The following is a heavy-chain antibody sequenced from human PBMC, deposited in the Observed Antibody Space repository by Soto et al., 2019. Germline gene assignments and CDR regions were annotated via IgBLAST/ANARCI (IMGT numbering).Heavy chain of an antibody. J-gene: IGHJ6*02. D-gene: IGHD7-27*01. CDR3: AKWGNDWGYYYYGMDV. CDR2: ISDSGVST. CDR1: GFTFSSFA. V-gene: IGHV3-23*01. Sequence: PGVSLRLSCAASGFTFSSFAMSWVRQAPGKGLEWVSAISDSGVSTYYADSVKGRFIIFRDNSKNTLYLQMDSLRAEDTALYYCAKWGNDWGYYYYGMDVWGQGTTVTVSS.